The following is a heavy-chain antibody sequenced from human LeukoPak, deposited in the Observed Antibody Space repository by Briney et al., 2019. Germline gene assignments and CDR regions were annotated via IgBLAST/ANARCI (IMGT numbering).Heavy chain of an antibody. J-gene: IGHJ5*02. CDR3: VRDGTFNWDDGDWFDP. V-gene: IGHV1-8*01. CDR2: VNPNSGNT. CDR1: GYTFTTHD. Sequence: ASVKVSCKASGYTFTTHDINWVRQASGQGLEWMGWVNPNSGNTGYAQKFQGRVTMTRDTSISTAYMELSSLRSEDTAVYYCVRDGTFNWDDGDWFDPWGQGSLVTVSS. D-gene: IGHD1-1*01.